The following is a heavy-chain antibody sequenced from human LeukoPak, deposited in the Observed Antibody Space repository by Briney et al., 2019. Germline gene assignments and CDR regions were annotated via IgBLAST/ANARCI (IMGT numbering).Heavy chain of an antibody. J-gene: IGHJ4*02. V-gene: IGHV4-59*01. CDR2: IYYSGST. D-gene: IGHD5-12*01. CDR3: ARGFDSKSTYFDY. CDR1: GGSITSYY. Sequence: SSETLSLSCTVSGGSITSYYWNWIRQPPGKGLEWIGYIYYSGSTNYNPSLKSRVTISLDTSKNQFSLRLTSVSAADTAVYYCARGFDSKSTYFDYWGQGTLLTVSS.